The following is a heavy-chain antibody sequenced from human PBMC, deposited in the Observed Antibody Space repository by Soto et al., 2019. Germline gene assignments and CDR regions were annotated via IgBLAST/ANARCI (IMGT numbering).Heavy chain of an antibody. CDR2: FYSSGSI. Sequence: QIELQESGPGLVKPSQTLSLTCFVSGYFIGAGGYYWSWIRHHPGQSLEWIGSFYSSGSIIYNPSLRSRVSITGDMSTNQFSMSLTSVTAADTARYYCARMYSSGSGWFHPWGQGTLVTVSS. V-gene: IGHV4-31*03. CDR3: ARMYSSGSGWFHP. CDR1: GYFIGAGGYY. J-gene: IGHJ5*02. D-gene: IGHD6-19*01.